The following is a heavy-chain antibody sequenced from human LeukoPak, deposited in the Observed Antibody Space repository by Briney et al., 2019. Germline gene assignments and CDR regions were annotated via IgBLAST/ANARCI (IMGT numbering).Heavy chain of an antibody. CDR3: AGGWFDP. V-gene: IGHV1-69*13. CDR2: IIPIFGTA. J-gene: IGHJ5*02. CDR1: GYTFTGYY. Sequence: GASVKVSCKAPGYTFTGYYMHWVRQAPGQGLEWMGGIIPIFGTANYAQKFQGRVTITADESTSTAYMELSSLRSEDTAVYYCAGGWFDPWGQGTLVTVSS.